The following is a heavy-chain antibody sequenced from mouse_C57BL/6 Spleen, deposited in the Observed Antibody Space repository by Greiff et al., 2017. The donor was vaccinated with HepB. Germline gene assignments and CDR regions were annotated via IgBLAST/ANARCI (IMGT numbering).Heavy chain of an antibody. CDR3: ARSDDEDYAMDY. Sequence: QVQLKQPGAELVMPGASVKLSCKASGYTFTSYWMHWVKQRPGQGLEWIGEIDPSDSYTNYNQKFKGKSTLTVDKSSSTAYMQLSSLTSEDSAVYYCARSDDEDYAMDYWGQGTSVTVSS. J-gene: IGHJ4*01. D-gene: IGHD2-12*01. CDR2: IDPSDSYT. V-gene: IGHV1-69*01. CDR1: GYTFTSYW.